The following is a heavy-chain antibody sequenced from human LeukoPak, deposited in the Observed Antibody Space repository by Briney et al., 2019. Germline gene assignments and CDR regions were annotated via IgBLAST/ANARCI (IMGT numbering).Heavy chain of an antibody. CDR2: INPNSGGT. CDR3: ASYGESGYHYYFDY. CDR1: GYTFTGYY. D-gene: IGHD3-22*01. Sequence: ASVTVSCKASGYTFTGYYMHWVRQAPGQGLEWMGWINPNSGGTNYAQKFQGRVTMTRDTSISTAYMELSRLRSDDTAVYYCASYGESGYHYYFDYWGQGTLVTVSS. V-gene: IGHV1-2*02. J-gene: IGHJ4*02.